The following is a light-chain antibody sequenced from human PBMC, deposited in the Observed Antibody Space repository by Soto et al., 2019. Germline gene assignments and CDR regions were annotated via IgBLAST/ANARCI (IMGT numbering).Light chain of an antibody. CDR2: GAS. CDR3: QQTYTTPEIT. V-gene: IGKV1-39*01. CDR1: QSISIY. Sequence: IQLTQSPSSLSASVGDRVTITCRASQSISIYLNWYQLKPGKAXNLLMYGASYLKSGVPTRFSGSGCGTEFTLTTSSLQPDDFLIYYCQQTYTTPEITFGQGTRLENK. J-gene: IGKJ5*01.